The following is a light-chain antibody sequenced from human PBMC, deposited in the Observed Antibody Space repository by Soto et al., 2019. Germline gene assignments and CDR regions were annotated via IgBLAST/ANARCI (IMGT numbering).Light chain of an antibody. J-gene: IGLJ1*01. CDR2: EVS. CDR3: YSYRGYYTRV. V-gene: IGLV2-14*01. Sequence: QSVLTQPGSVSGSPGQSITISCTGTSSDVGGYNFVSWYQQHPGRAPKLLIYEVSRRPSGVSNRFSGSKSGDTASLTISGLQAEDEADYYCYSYRGYYTRVFGTGTNVTGL. CDR1: SSDVGGYNF.